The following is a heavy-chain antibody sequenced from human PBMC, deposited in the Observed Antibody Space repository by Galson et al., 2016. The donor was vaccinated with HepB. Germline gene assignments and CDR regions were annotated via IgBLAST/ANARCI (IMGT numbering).Heavy chain of an antibody. Sequence: SLRLSCAASGFTFSNAWLTWVRQAPGKGLEWIGRIKRSGDGGATDYAAPVKGRFTISRDDSKATVYLQMNGLKTEDTAVYYCTTGPYCRSLTCYTYWGQGTLVTVSS. CDR3: TTGPYCRSLTCYTY. V-gene: IGHV3-15*01. J-gene: IGHJ4*02. CDR2: IKRSGDGGAT. D-gene: IGHD2-2*02. CDR1: GFTFSNAW.